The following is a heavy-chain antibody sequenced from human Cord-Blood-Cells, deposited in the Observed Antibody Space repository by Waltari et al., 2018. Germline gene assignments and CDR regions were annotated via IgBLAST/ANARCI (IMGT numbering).Heavy chain of an antibody. CDR1: GGSFSGYY. V-gene: IGHV4-34*01. D-gene: IGHD4-4*01. J-gene: IGHJ4*02. CDR3: ARGINDYSNYYFDY. Sequence: QVQLQQWGAGLLKPSETLSLTCAVYGGSFSGYYWSWIRQPPGKGLGWIGENNHSGSTTYNPALKSRVTISVDTSKNQFSLKLSSVTAADTAVYYCARGINDYSNYYFDYWGQGTLVTVSS. CDR2: NNHSGST.